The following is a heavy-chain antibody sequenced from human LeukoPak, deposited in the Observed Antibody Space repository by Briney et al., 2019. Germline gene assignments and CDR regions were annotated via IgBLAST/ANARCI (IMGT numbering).Heavy chain of an antibody. CDR1: GFTFSGYG. CDR3: ARFAAGGSYYYYMDV. CDR2: TSYDESEK. D-gene: IGHD6-25*01. J-gene: IGHJ6*03. V-gene: IGHV3-30*03. Sequence: PGGSLRLSCEASGFTFSGYGMHWVRQGPGKGLEWVAATSYDESEKYYGDSVKGRFTISRDNSKNTLYLQMNSLRSEDTAVYYCARFAAGGSYYYYMDVWGKGTTVTVSS.